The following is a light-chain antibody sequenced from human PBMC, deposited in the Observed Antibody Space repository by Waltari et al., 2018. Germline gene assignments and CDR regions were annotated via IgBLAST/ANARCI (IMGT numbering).Light chain of an antibody. CDR3: QHYVRLPVT. CDR2: GAS. V-gene: IGKV3-20*01. CDR1: QSVGRS. Sequence: ELVLTQSPGPLSLSPGERATLSCRASQSVGRSLAWYQQKPGQAPRPLIYGASIRATGIPDRFSGGGSGTDFSLTISRLEPEDFATYHCQHYVRLPVTFGQGTKVEIK. J-gene: IGKJ1*01.